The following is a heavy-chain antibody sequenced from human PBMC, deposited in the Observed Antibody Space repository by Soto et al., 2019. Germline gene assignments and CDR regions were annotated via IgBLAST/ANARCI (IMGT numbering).Heavy chain of an antibody. V-gene: IGHV4-4*07. CDR2: IYTSGST. D-gene: IGHD3-3*01. CDR1: GGSISSYY. CDR3: ARHYVEGDFWSGYYLSGMYYFDY. J-gene: IGHJ4*02. Sequence: PSETLSLTCTVSGGSISSYYWSWIRQPAGKGLEWIGRIYTSGSTNYNPSLKSRVTMSVDTSKNQFSLKLSSVTAADTAVYYCARHYVEGDFWSGYYLSGMYYFDYWGLGTLVTVSS.